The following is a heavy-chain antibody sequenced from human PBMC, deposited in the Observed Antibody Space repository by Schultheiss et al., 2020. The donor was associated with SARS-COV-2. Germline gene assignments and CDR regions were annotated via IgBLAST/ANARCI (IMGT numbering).Heavy chain of an antibody. V-gene: IGHV3-33*01. J-gene: IGHJ4*01. CDR2: IWYDVSNK. CDR1: GFTFSTYG. Sequence: GGSLRLSCAASGFTFSTYGLHWVRQAPGKGLEWVAVIWYDVSNKYYADPVKGRFTISRDNSKNTLYVQMNSLRGEDTAVYYCARDQGAAVPDYWGRGTLVTVSS. CDR3: ARDQGAAVPDY. D-gene: IGHD6-13*01.